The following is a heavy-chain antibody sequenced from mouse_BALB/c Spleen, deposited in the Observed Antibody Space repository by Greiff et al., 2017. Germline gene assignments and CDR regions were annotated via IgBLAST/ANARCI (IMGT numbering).Heavy chain of an antibody. D-gene: IGHD1-1*01. CDR3: AGGSGGDAMDY. CDR2: ISYDGSN. CDR1: GYSITSGYY. V-gene: IGHV3-6*02. Sequence: EVKLMESGPGLVKPSQPLSLTCSVTGYSITSGYYWNWIRQFPGNKLEWMGYISYDGSNNYNPSLKNRISITRDTSKNQFFLNLNSVTTEDTATSNCAGGSGGDAMDYWGQGTSVTVSS. J-gene: IGHJ4*01.